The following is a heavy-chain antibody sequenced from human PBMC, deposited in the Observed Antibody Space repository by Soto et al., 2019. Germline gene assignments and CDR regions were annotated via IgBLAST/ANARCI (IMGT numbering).Heavy chain of an antibody. CDR2: ISMNCSNI. CDR3: ARAGTNCSGGSCYFVPDAFDI. D-gene: IGHD2-15*01. V-gene: IGHV3-11*01. Sequence: QVQLVESGGGLVKPGGSLRLSCAASGFTFSDYYMSWIRQAPGKGLEWVSYISMNCSNIYYADSVKGRFTISRDNAKNSLSLQMNSLRAEDTAVYYCARAGTNCSGGSCYFVPDAFDIWGQGTMVTVSS. J-gene: IGHJ3*02. CDR1: GFTFSDYY.